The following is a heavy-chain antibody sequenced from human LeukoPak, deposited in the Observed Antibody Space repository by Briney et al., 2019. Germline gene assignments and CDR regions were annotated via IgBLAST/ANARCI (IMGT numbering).Heavy chain of an antibody. CDR2: TYYRSKWYN. J-gene: IGHJ5*02. CDR1: GDSVSSNSAA. Sequence: SQTLSLTCAISGDSVSSNSAAWNWIRQSPSRGLEWLGRTYYRSKWYNDYAVSVKSRITINPDTSKNQFSLKLSSVTAADTAVYYCARGLGIAAALPSSGNWFDPWGQGTLVTVSS. V-gene: IGHV6-1*01. D-gene: IGHD6-13*01. CDR3: ARGLGIAAALPSSGNWFDP.